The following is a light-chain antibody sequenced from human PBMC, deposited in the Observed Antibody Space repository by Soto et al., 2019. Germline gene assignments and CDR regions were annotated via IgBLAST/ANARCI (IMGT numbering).Light chain of an antibody. CDR1: QIVATN. CDR2: GAS. Sequence: IVMTQSPATLSVSPGERATLSCRASQIVATNLAWYQQKPVXPPRLLIYGASTRATVIPARFSGTGSGTEFNLTISSLQSVDFAVYYCQQYNNWPWTFGQGTKV. V-gene: IGKV3-15*01. CDR3: QQYNNWPWT. J-gene: IGKJ1*01.